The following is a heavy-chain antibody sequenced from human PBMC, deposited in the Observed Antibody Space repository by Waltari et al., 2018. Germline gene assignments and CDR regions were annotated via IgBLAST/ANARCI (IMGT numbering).Heavy chain of an antibody. CDR1: GFTFSSSA. V-gene: IGHV3-23*01. CDR2: ISGSGGST. CDR3: ARYDFWSGYSFDY. J-gene: IGHJ4*02. Sequence: EVQLLESGGGLVQPGGSLRLSCAASGFTFSSSAMSWVRQAPGKGLEWVSAISGSGGSTYYADSVKGRFTISRDNSKNTLYLQMNSLRAEDTAVYYCARYDFWSGYSFDYWGQGTLVTVSS. D-gene: IGHD3-3*01.